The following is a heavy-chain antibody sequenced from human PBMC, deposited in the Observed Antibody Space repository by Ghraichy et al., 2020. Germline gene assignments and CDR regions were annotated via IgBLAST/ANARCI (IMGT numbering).Heavy chain of an antibody. V-gene: IGHV3-30*18. CDR1: GFRFSDFG. CDR3: AKGGGYYYYFGIDV. J-gene: IGHJ6*02. Sequence: GGSLRLSCAASGFRFSDFGMHWVRQAPGKGLEWVGIISYDGSIKYYVDSVRGRFTIARDNSKNTLYLQMDSLRTEDTAVYYCAKGGGYYYYFGIDVWGQGTTVTVSS. D-gene: IGHD3-16*01. CDR2: ISYDGSIK.